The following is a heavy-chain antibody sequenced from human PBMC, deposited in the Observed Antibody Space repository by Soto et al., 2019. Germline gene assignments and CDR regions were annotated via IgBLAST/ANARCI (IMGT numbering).Heavy chain of an antibody. D-gene: IGHD6-13*01. V-gene: IGHV4-34*01. CDR2: INHSGST. CDR3: ARGMRQQLVRTRFNWFDP. Sequence: PSETLSLTCAVYGGSFSGYYWNWIRQPPGKGLEWIREINHSGSTNYNPSLKSRVTISVDTSKNQFSLNLSSVTAADTAVYYCARGMRQQLVRTRFNWFDPWGQGTLVTVSS. CDR1: GGSFSGYY. J-gene: IGHJ5*02.